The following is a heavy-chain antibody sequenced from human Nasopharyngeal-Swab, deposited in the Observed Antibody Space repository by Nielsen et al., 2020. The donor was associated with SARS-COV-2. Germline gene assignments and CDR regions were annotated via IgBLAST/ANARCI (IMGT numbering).Heavy chain of an antibody. CDR2: IWFDGSSD. Sequence: WIRQPPGKGLEWVAVIWFDGSSDYYADSVKGRFTVSRDNSRNRLYLQMDSLRAEDSAVYYCVRAFNWNDAFDYCGQGTLVTVPS. J-gene: IGHJ4*02. CDR3: VRAFNWNDAFDY. V-gene: IGHV3-33*01. D-gene: IGHD1-1*01.